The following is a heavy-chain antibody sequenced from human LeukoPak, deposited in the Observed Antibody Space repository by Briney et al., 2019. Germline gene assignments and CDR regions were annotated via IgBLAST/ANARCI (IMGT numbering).Heavy chain of an antibody. V-gene: IGHV3-23*01. CDR3: ARDPAAWDY. Sequence: PGGSLRLSCAASGFTFSDHAMSWVRQAPAKGLEWVSSINGNGGGSYYIDSVKGRFTISRDNAKKSLYLQMDSLSEADTAIYYCARDPAAWDYWGQGTLVTVSP. D-gene: IGHD6-13*01. CDR2: INGNGGGS. J-gene: IGHJ4*02. CDR1: GFTFSDHA.